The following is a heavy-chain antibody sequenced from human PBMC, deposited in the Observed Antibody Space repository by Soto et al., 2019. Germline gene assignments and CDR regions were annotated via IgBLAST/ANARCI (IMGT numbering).Heavy chain of an antibody. J-gene: IGHJ6*02. V-gene: IGHV4-34*01. D-gene: IGHD3-22*01. CDR2: IDHSGYT. Sequence: SETLSLTCAVYGGSFSGYYWNWIRQPPGKGLEWIGEIDHSGYTNYNPSLKSRVTISVDTSKNQFSLRLTSVTAVDTAVYYCARGGTMIVVVMPRYYYGMDVWGQGTTVTVSS. CDR3: ARGGTMIVVVMPRYYYGMDV. CDR1: GGSFSGYY.